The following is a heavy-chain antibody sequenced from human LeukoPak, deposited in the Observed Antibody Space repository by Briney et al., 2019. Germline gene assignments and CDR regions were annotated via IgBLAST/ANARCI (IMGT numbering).Heavy chain of an antibody. V-gene: IGHV3-30*04. Sequence: GGSLRLSCAASGFIFSRYAMHWVRQAPGMGLEWVALISYDGSNKYYADSVKGRFTTSRDDSKNTLYLQMNSLRAEDTAVYYCAKSGAVRFDYWGQGTPVTVSS. CDR3: AKSGAVRFDY. J-gene: IGHJ4*02. D-gene: IGHD3-16*01. CDR1: GFIFSRYA. CDR2: ISYDGSNK.